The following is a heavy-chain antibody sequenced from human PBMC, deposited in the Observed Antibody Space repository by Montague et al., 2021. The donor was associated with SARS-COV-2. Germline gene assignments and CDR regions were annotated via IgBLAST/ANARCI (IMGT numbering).Heavy chain of an antibody. CDR3: ARGMIRGVTTPFDY. J-gene: IGHJ4*02. CDR2: IYYSETT. CDR1: SGSIISSGYY. D-gene: IGHD3-10*01. Sequence: SETLSLTCSVASGSIISSGYYWGWIRQPPGKELEWIGNIYYSETTXYKPSLQSRGTISVDTSKNHLSLRLSSVTAADTAVYFCARGMIRGVTTPFDYWGQGSQVAVSS. V-gene: IGHV4-39*02.